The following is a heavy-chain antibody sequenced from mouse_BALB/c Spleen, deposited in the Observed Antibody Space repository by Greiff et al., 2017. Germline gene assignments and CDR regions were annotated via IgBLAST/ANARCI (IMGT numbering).Heavy chain of an antibody. J-gene: IGHJ2*01. CDR1: GYSFTGYY. V-gene: IGHV1-31*01. CDR3: ARDRTGTVDY. CDR2: INPYNGAT. D-gene: IGHD4-1*01. Sequence: VQLQQSGPELVKPGASVKISCKASGYSFTGYYMHWVKQIHVKSLEWIGRINPYNGATSYNQNFKDKASWAVDKSSSTAYMELHSLTSEDSAVYYCARDRTGTVDYWGQGTTLTVSS.